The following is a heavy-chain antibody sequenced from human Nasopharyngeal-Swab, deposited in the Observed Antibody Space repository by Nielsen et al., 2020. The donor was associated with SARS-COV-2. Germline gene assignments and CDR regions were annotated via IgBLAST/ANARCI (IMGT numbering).Heavy chain of an antibody. Sequence: GESLKISCKGSGYRFNSYWISWVRQMPGKGLEWMGRIDPGDSYTNYSPSFQGHVTISADKSISTAYLQWSSLKASDTAMYYCAIPTVTTDYWGQGTLVTVSS. CDR2: IDPGDSYT. CDR3: AIPTVTTDY. V-gene: IGHV5-10-1*01. D-gene: IGHD4-17*01. J-gene: IGHJ4*02. CDR1: GYRFNSYW.